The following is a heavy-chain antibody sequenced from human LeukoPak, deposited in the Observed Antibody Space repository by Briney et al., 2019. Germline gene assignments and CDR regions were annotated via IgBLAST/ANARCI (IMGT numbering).Heavy chain of an antibody. J-gene: IGHJ4*02. D-gene: IGHD6-19*01. CDR3: ARDRAYSSGWYDLD. CDR2: IKQDGSEK. CDR1: GFTFSSYW. V-gene: IGHV3-7*01. Sequence: GGSLRLSCAASGFTFSSYWMSWVRQAPGKGLEWVANIKQDGSEKYYVDSVKGRFTISRDNAKNSLYLQMNSLRAEDTAVYYCARDRAYSSGWYDLDWGQGTLVTVSS.